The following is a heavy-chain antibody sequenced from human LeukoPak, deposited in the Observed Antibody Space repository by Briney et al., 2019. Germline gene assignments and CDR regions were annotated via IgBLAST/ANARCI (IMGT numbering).Heavy chain of an antibody. CDR1: GGSISSSSYY. V-gene: IGHV4-39*01. D-gene: IGHD3-22*01. J-gene: IGHJ4*02. Sequence: SETLSLTCTVSGGSISSSSYYWGWIRQPPGKGLEWIGSIYYSGSTNYNPSLKSRVTMSVDTSKNQFSLKLSSVTAADTAVYYCARGIDYYDSSGYYPYVDYWGQGTLVTVSS. CDR3: ARGIDYYDSSGYYPYVDY. CDR2: IYYSGST.